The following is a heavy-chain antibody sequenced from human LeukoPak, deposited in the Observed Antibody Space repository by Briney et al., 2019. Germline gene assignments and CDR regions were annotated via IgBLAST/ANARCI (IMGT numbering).Heavy chain of an antibody. J-gene: IGHJ4*02. CDR2: IYYSGST. Sequence: SETLSLTCTVSGGSISSSSYYWGRIRQPPGKGLEWIGSIYYSGSTYYNPSLKSRVTISVDTSKNQFSLKLSSVTAADTAVYYCARVYFASTSIAAGRPYYFDYWGQGTLVTVSS. CDR3: ARVYFASTSIAAGRPYYFDY. D-gene: IGHD6-25*01. CDR1: GGSISSSSYY. V-gene: IGHV4-39*01.